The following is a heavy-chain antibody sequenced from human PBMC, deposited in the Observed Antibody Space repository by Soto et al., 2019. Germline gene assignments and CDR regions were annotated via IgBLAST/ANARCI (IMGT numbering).Heavy chain of an antibody. V-gene: IGHV3-30*18. J-gene: IGHJ3*02. Sequence: GGSLRLSCAASGFTFSSYGMHWVRQAPGKGLERVAVISYDGSNKYYADSVKGRFTISRDNSKNTLYLQMNSLRAEDTAVYYCAKFSEKAFDIWGQGTMVTVSS. CDR2: ISYDGSNK. CDR3: AKFSEKAFDI. CDR1: GFTFSSYG.